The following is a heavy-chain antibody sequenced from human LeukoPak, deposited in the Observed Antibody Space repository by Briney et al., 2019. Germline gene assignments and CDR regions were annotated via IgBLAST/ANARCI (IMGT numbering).Heavy chain of an antibody. CDR1: EFTFSGYA. Sequence: PGESLRLSCAASEFTFSGYAMQWVRQAPGKGLEWVSGFIARGGTIYYADSVKGRFTISRDNAKNSLYLQVHSLRAEDTALYYCARDPLGEPYDFWSCYSAVWGQGTLVIVSS. CDR2: FIARGGTI. D-gene: IGHD3-3*01. V-gene: IGHV3-48*03. J-gene: IGHJ4*02. CDR3: ARDPLGEPYDFWSCYSAV.